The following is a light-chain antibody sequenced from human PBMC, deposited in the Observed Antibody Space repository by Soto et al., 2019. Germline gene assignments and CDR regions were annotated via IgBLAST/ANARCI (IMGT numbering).Light chain of an antibody. J-gene: IGLJ1*01. V-gene: IGLV2-23*02. CDR2: EVS. CDR1: SSDVGSYNL. CDR3: CSYAGSSTSLYV. Sequence: QSALTQPASVSGSPGQSITISCTGTSSDVGSYNLVSWYQQHPGKAPKLMIYEVSKRPSGVSNHFSGSKSGNTASLTISGLQAEDEADYYCCSYAGSSTSLYVFGTGTKLTVL.